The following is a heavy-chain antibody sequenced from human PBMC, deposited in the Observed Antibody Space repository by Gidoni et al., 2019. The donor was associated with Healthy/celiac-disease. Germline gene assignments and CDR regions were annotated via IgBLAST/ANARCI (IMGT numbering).Heavy chain of an antibody. CDR3: ARDGGYSYGYDFEY. V-gene: IGHV1-46*01. Sequence: QVQLVQSGAEVKKPGASVKVSFKASGDTFTSSYINWVRQAPGQGLEWVGKNNPSGGSTSYAQKFQGRVTMTRDTSTSTVYMDLSSLRSDDTAVYYCARDGGYSYGYDFEYWGQGTLVTVSS. J-gene: IGHJ4*02. CDR2: NNPSGGST. CDR1: GDTFTSSY. D-gene: IGHD5-18*01.